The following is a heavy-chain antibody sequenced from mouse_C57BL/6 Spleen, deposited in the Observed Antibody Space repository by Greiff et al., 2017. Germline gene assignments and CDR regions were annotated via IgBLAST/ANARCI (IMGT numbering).Heavy chain of an antibody. CDR3: AKTSKYSFCDY. J-gene: IGHJ2*01. V-gene: IGHV2-3*01. Sequence: VKLVESGPGLVAPSQSLSITCTFSGFSLTSSAVSWVRQPPGTGLEWLGVICGDGRTNYPSALISRMSISKDKSKSQVFVKLNRLQTEDTATYYCAKTSKYSFCDYWGQGTTLTGSS. CDR1: GFSLTSSA. CDR2: ICGDGRT. D-gene: IGHD2-5*01.